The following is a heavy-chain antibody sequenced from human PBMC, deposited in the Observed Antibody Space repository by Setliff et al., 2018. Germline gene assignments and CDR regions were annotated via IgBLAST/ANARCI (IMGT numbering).Heavy chain of an antibody. CDR1: GFTFSNAW. CDR3: TRRITIFGVVIKNDY. Sequence: NPGGSLRLSCAASGFTFSNAWMSWVRQAPGKGLEWVGRIKSKTDGGTTDYAAPVKGRFTISRDDSKNTLYLQMNSLKTEDTAVYYCTRRITIFGVVIKNDYWGQGTLVTVSS. V-gene: IGHV3-15*01. J-gene: IGHJ4*02. CDR2: IKSKTDGGTT. D-gene: IGHD3-3*01.